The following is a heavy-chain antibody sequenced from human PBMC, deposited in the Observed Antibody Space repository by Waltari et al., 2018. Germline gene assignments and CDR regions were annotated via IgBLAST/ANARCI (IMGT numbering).Heavy chain of an antibody. J-gene: IGHJ4*02. V-gene: IGHV4-4*02. CDR1: GGSISSSNW. Sequence: QVQLQESGPGLVKPSGTLSLTCAVSGGSISSSNWWSWVRQPPGKGLEWIGGIYHSGSTNYNPSLKSRVTISVYKSKNQFSLKRSSVTAADTAVYYCARIPGHPYFDYWGQGTLVTVSS. CDR2: IYHSGST. CDR3: ARIPGHPYFDY.